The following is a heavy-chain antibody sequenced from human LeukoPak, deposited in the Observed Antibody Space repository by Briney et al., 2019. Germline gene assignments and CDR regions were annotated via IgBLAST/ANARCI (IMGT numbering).Heavy chain of an antibody. Sequence: GGSLRLSCAASGFTFSSYAMHWVRQAPGKGLEWVAVIWYDGSNKYYADSVKGRFTISRDNSKNTLYLQMNSLRAEDTAVYYCARLAAAGRRGDYWGQGTLVTVSS. D-gene: IGHD6-13*01. J-gene: IGHJ4*02. CDR2: IWYDGSNK. V-gene: IGHV3-33*08. CDR3: ARLAAAGRRGDY. CDR1: GFTFSSYA.